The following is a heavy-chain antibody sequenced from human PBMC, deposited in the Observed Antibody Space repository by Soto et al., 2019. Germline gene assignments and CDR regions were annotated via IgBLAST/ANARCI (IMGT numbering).Heavy chain of an antibody. CDR2: ISSSSSYI. CDR1: GFTFSSYS. J-gene: IGHJ4*02. Sequence: EVQLVESGGGLVKPGGSLRLSCAASGFTFSSYSMNWVRQAPGEGLEWVSSISSSSSYIYYADSVKGRFTISRDNAKNSLYLQMNSLRAEDTAVYYCARAPAFGIAAAGSLDYWGQGTLVTVSS. D-gene: IGHD6-13*01. V-gene: IGHV3-21*01. CDR3: ARAPAFGIAAAGSLDY.